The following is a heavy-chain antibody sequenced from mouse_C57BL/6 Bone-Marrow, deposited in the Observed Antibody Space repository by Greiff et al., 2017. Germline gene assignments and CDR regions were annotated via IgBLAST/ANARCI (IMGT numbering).Heavy chain of an antibody. CDR3: ARGGLLRGPY. CDR1: GYTFTDYY. D-gene: IGHD2-3*01. CDR2: INPYNGGT. J-gene: IGHJ2*01. V-gene: IGHV1-19*01. Sequence: VQLQQSGPVLVKPGASVKMSCKASGYTFTDYYMNWVKQSHGKSLEWIGVINPYNGGTSYNQKFKGKATLTVDKSSSTAYMELNSLTSEDSAVYYCARGGLLRGPYWGQGTTLTVSS.